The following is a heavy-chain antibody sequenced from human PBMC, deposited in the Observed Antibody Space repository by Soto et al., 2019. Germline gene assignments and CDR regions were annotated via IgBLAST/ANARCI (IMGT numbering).Heavy chain of an antibody. CDR1: GFTFSSYG. J-gene: IGHJ6*02. CDR3: ARDLLVAQNIYGMDV. CDR2: IWYDESNK. Sequence: QVQLVESGGGVVQPGRSLRLSCAASGFTFSSYGMHWVRQAPGKGLEWVAVIWYDESNKYYADSVKGRFTISRDNSKNTLYLQMNSLRAEDTAVYYCARDLLVAQNIYGMDVWGQGTTVTVSS. V-gene: IGHV3-33*01.